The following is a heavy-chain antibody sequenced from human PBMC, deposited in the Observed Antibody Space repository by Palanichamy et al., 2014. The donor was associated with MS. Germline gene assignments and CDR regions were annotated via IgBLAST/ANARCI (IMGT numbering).Heavy chain of an antibody. J-gene: IGHJ4*02. Sequence: EVQLVESGGGLVPAWQVPKLSCTASGFNLAEYAMHWVRQVAGKGLEWVSGINYNSERVDSADSVKGRFFISRDNTKNALYLEMDSLRPEDTAIYYCAKDRGGIQIYDFDHWGQGTLVTVSS. CDR1: GFNLAEYA. CDR2: INYNSERV. D-gene: IGHD2/OR15-2a*01. V-gene: IGHV3-9*01. CDR3: AKDRGGIQIYDFDH.